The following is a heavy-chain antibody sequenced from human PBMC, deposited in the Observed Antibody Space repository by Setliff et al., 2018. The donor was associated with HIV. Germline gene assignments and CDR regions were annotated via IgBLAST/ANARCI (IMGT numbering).Heavy chain of an antibody. V-gene: IGHV3-33*06. Sequence: PGGSLRLSCAASGFTFSTYGMYWVRQAPGKGLEWVAVIWYDGSNKYYADSVQGRFTISRDNSKNTLYLQMNSLRAEDAAVYYCAKRRVVLVPLPIGPYDYWGRGVLVTVSS. D-gene: IGHD1-26*01. CDR2: IWYDGSNK. J-gene: IGHJ4*02. CDR1: GFTFSTYG. CDR3: AKRRVVLVPLPIGPYDY.